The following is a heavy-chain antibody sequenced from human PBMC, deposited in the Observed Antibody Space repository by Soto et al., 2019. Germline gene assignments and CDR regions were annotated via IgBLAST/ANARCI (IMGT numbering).Heavy chain of an antibody. CDR2: ISYDGSNK. CDR1: GFTFSSYA. CDR3: ARGTYYDFWSGYYTYYYYYGMDV. Sequence: PGGSLRLSCAASGFTFSSYAMHWVRQAPGKGLEWVAVISYDGSNKYYADSVKGRFTISRGNSKNTLYLQMNSLRAEDTAVYYCARGTYYDFWSGYYTYYYYYGMDVWGQGTTVTVSS. J-gene: IGHJ6*02. V-gene: IGHV3-30-3*01. D-gene: IGHD3-3*01.